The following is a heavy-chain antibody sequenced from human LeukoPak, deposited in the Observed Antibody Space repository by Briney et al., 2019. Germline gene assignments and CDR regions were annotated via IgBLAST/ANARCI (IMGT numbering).Heavy chain of an antibody. V-gene: IGHV3-48*04. CDR1: GFTFSSYS. CDR2: ISSSSSTI. Sequence: GGSLRLSCAASGFTFSSYSMNWVRQAPGKGLEWVSYISSSSSTIYYADSVKGRFTISRDNAKNSLYLQMNSLRAEDTAVYYCARGTTYYYGSGRENGMDVWGQGTTVTVSS. J-gene: IGHJ6*02. D-gene: IGHD3-10*01. CDR3: ARGTTYYYGSGRENGMDV.